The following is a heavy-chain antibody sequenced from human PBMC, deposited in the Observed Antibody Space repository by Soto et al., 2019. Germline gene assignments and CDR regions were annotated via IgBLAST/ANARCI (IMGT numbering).Heavy chain of an antibody. CDR2: VGIGGST. Sequence: DVQLLESGGGLVQPEGSLRLSCAASGFTFSSYAMVWCRQGPGKGLEWVAVVGIGGSTHYADSVMGRFTISRDNSKNTLSLQMNNLTAEDTAVYFCAKRRGAGGHFDYWGQGALVTVSS. V-gene: IGHV3-23*01. CDR3: AKRRGAGGHFDY. D-gene: IGHD2-15*01. CDR1: GFTFSSYA. J-gene: IGHJ4*02.